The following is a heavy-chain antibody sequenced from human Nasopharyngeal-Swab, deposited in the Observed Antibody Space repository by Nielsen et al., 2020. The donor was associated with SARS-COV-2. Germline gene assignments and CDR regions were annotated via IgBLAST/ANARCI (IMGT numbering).Heavy chain of an antibody. Sequence: SETLSLTCTVSGGSISSGNYYWNWIRQHPGKGLEWIGFIYYSGSTYYNPSLKSRVTISVDTSKNQFSLKLSSVTAADTAVYYCAKALYYDSSGHVRNDYWGQGTLVTVSS. V-gene: IGHV4-31*03. D-gene: IGHD3-22*01. CDR3: AKALYYDSSGHVRNDY. J-gene: IGHJ4*02. CDR2: IYYSGST. CDR1: GGSISSGNYY.